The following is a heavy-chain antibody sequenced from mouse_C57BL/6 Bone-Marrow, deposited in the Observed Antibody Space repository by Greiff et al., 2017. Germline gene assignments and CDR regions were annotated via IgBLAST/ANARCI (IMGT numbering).Heavy chain of an antibody. Sequence: VQLQQPGAELVKPGASVKMSCKASGYTFTSYWITWVKQRPGQGLEWIGDIYPGSGSTNYNEKFKSKATLTVDTSSSTAYMQLSSLTSEDSAVYYCARPVTTVVALYYFDYWGQGTTLTVSS. CDR1: GYTFTSYW. V-gene: IGHV1-55*01. CDR3: ARPVTTVVALYYFDY. D-gene: IGHD1-1*01. J-gene: IGHJ2*01. CDR2: IYPGSGST.